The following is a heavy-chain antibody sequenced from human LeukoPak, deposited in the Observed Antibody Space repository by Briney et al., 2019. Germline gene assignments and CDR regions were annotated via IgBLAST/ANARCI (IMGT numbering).Heavy chain of an antibody. CDR3: ARDVDTAMVDH. Sequence: SVKVSCKTSGYTFSRHGITWVRQAPGQGLEWMGRIIPILGIANYAQKFQGRVTITADKSTSTAYMELSSLRSEDTAVYYCARDVDTAMVDHWGQGTLVTVSS. CDR2: IIPILGIA. D-gene: IGHD5-18*01. J-gene: IGHJ4*02. V-gene: IGHV1-69*04. CDR1: GYTFSRHG.